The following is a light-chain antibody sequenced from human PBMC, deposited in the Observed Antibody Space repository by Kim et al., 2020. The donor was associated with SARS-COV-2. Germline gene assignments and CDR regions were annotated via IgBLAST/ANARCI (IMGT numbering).Light chain of an antibody. V-gene: IGKV1-39*01. CDR2: VAS. CDR3: QRSYITPFT. Sequence: DIQMTQTPPSLSATVGDRVTITCRTTQSIFSHLNWYQQRPGRPPKLLISVASTLQGGVPSRFSGSGSETDFTLTISSLQPEDIASYICQRSYITPFTFGAGTKVDIK. J-gene: IGKJ3*01. CDR1: QSIFSH.